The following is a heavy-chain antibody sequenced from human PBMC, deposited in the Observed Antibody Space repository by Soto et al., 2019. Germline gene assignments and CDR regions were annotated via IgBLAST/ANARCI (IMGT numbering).Heavy chain of an antibody. V-gene: IGHV3-23*01. J-gene: IGHJ6*03. D-gene: IGHD6-13*01. CDR2: ISGSGGST. Sequence: EVQLLESGGGLVQPGGSLRLSCAASGFTFSSYAMSWVRQAPGKGLEWVSAISGSGGSTYYADSVKGRFTISRDNSKNTLYLQMNSLRAEDTAVYYCAKDDHSSSWSGGSDYYYYYMDVWGKGTTVTVSS. CDR1: GFTFSSYA. CDR3: AKDDHSSSWSGGSDYYYYYMDV.